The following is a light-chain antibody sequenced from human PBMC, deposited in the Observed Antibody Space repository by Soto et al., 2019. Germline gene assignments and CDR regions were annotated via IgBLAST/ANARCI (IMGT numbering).Light chain of an antibody. CDR1: QYIGSA. Sequence: EVVLTQSPATLSVSPGDRATLSCRASQYIGSAVAWYHQRSGQAPRLLIFDASIRVPTTPARFSGSVSGTEFTLTISSLESEDFAVYYCQQYGSLSWTFGQGTKV. V-gene: IGKV3-15*01. J-gene: IGKJ1*01. CDR3: QQYGSLSWT. CDR2: DAS.